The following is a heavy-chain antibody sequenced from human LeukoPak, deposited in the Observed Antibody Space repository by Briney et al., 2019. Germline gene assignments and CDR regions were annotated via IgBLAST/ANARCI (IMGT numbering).Heavy chain of an antibody. D-gene: IGHD2-2*01. CDR2: IYHSGST. CDR1: GYSISSGYY. CDR3: ASPLISCSSTSCYLTLVNWFDP. J-gene: IGHJ5*02. Sequence: PSETLSLTCAVSGYSISSGYYWGWIRQPPGKGLEWIGSIYHSGSTYYNPSLKSRVTISVDTSKNQFSLKLSSVTAADTAVYYCASPLISCSSTSCYLTLVNWFDPWGQGPWSPSPQ. V-gene: IGHV4-38-2*01.